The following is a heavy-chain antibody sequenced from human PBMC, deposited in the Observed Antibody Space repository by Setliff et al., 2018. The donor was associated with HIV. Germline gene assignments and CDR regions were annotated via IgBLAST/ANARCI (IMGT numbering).Heavy chain of an antibody. CDR1: GGSISNGYYY. V-gene: IGHV4-61*09. J-gene: IGHJ5*02. D-gene: IGHD3-16*01. CDR3: ASRTFGSGRIDP. Sequence: PSETLSLTCTVSGGSISNGYYYGSWIRLPAGKGLEWIGQIHTSGSTNYNPSLKSRLTISIDTSKNQFSLKLNSVTATDTAVYYCASRTFGSGRIDPWGQGTLVTVSS. CDR2: IHTSGST.